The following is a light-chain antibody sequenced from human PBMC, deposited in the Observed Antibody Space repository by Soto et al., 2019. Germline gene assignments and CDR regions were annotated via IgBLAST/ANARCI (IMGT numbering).Light chain of an antibody. CDR3: QQHYSTPIT. CDR1: QSVLYSSKNKNF. CDR2: WAS. Sequence: MTQSHATLAVSLGERATIHCKSSQSVLYSSKNKNFLTWYQQKPGQPPKLLIYWASTRECGVPDRFTGSGSGTDFTLTISSLQAEDVAVYYCQQHYSTPITFGQGTRLEIK. J-gene: IGKJ5*01. V-gene: IGKV4-1*01.